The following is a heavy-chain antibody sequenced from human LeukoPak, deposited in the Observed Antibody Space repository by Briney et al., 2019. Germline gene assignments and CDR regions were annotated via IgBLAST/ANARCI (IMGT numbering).Heavy chain of an antibody. V-gene: IGHV3-11*01. D-gene: IGHD7-27*01. J-gene: IGHJ4*02. CDR3: AKTNRGGYFDY. CDR1: GFTFSDYY. CDR2: ISSSGSTT. Sequence: GGSLRLSCAASGFTFSDYYMSWIRQAPGKGLEWVSYISSSGSTTYYADSVKGRFTISRDNSKDTLYLQMNSLRAEDTAVYYCAKTNRGGYFDYWGQGTLVTVSS.